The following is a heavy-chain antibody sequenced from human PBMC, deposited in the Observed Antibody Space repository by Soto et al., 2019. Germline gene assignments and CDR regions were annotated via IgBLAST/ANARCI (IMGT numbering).Heavy chain of an antibody. CDR3: WGSGYYPFDY. V-gene: IGHV4-39*01. CDR1: GGSISSSSYY. J-gene: IGHJ4*02. CDR2: LYNCGST. D-gene: IGHD3-22*01. Sequence: QLQLQESGPGLVKPSETLSLTCTVSGGSISSSSYYWGWIRQPPGKGLEWIGSLYNCGSTYYNPSLKSRVTISVDTSNNQFSRKLSYVTAANTAVYYCWGSGYYPFDYWGQGTLVSVSS.